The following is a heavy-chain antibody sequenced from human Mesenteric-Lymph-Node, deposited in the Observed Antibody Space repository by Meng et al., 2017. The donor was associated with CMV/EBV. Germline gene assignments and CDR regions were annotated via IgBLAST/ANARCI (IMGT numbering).Heavy chain of an antibody. CDR1: GGSFSGYY. J-gene: IGHJ4*02. D-gene: IGHD2-2*02. Sequence: SETLSLTCAVYGGSFSGYYWSWIRQPPGKGLEWIGEINHSGSTNYNPSLKSRVTISVDTSKNQFSLKLSSVIAADTAVYYCARDRGLYCSSTSCYTWFDYWGQGTLVTVSS. V-gene: IGHV4-34*01. CDR3: ARDRGLYCSSTSCYTWFDY. CDR2: INHSGST.